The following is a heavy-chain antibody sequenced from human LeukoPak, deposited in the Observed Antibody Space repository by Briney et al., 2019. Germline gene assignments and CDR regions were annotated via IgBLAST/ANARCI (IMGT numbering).Heavy chain of an antibody. D-gene: IGHD3-22*01. CDR1: GDSIRSTSYY. V-gene: IGHV4-39*07. J-gene: IGHJ4*02. Sequence: SETLSLTCTVSGDSIRSTSYYWGWIRQPPGKGLEWIGSIYYSGSTYYNPSLKSRVTISVDTSKNQFSLKLTSVTAADTAVYYCARGGALWTMMNWGQGTLVTVSS. CDR3: ARGGALWTMMN. CDR2: IYYSGST.